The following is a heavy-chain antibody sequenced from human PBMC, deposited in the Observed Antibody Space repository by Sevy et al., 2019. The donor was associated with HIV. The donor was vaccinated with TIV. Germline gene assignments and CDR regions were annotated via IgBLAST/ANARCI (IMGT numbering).Heavy chain of an antibody. J-gene: IGHJ4*02. V-gene: IGHV5-51*01. CDR2: IYPDDSDI. D-gene: IGHD3-22*01. CDR3: ARRFYDSTGYPQYFFDY. Sequence: GESLKISCRGSGYRFTSYWIAWVRQVPGRGLEWMGIIYPDDSDIRYSPSFQGQVTISVDKSISTAYLQWSSLDASDTAMYFCARRFYDSTGYPQYFFDYWGQGPPVTVSS. CDR1: GYRFTSYW.